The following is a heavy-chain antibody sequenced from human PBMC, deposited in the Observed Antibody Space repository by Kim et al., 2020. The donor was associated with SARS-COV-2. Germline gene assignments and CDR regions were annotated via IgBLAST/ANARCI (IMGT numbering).Heavy chain of an antibody. Sequence: GGSLRLSCAASEFTFSSYGMTWVRQVPGKGLEWVAAIAASGDYTFYADSVKGRFTISRDSSKNTLFLQMNSLTAEDTAVYYCAKRHTSAAPQYFDYWGQGTLVTVSS. V-gene: IGHV3-23*01. CDR2: IAASGDYT. CDR3: AKRHTSAAPQYFDY. D-gene: IGHD2-2*01. J-gene: IGHJ4*02. CDR1: EFTFSSYG.